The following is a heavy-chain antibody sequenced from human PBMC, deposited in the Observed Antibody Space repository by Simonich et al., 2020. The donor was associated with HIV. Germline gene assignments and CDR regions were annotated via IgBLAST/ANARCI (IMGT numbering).Heavy chain of an antibody. CDR3: ARDADQTH. J-gene: IGHJ4*02. CDR2: IDHSEST. CDR1: GGSFSGYY. V-gene: IGHV4-34*01. Sequence: QVHLQQWGAGLLKPSETLSLTCAVYGGSFSGYYWSWIRQPPGKGLEWIGEIDHSESTSYNPSLKSRVTMSVDTSKNQFSLKLTSVTAADTAVYYCARDADQTHWGQGTLVTVSS.